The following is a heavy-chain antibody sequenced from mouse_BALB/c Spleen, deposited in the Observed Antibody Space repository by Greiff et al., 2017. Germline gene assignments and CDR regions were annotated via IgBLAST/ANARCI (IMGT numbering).Heavy chain of an antibody. J-gene: IGHJ2*01. CDR1: GFTFSSFG. Sequence: EVQLVESGGGLVQPGGSRKLSCAASGFTFSSFGMHWVRQAPEKGLEWVAYISSGSSTIYYADTVKGRFTISRDNPKNTLFLQMTSLRSEDTAMYYCARDGYYPYYFDYWGQGTTLTVSS. V-gene: IGHV5-17*02. D-gene: IGHD2-3*01. CDR2: ISSGSSTI. CDR3: ARDGYYPYYFDY.